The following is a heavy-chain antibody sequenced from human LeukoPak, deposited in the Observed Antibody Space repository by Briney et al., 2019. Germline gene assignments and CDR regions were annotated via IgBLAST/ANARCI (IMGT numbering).Heavy chain of an antibody. CDR1: GFTFSSYA. J-gene: IGHJ6*02. CDR2: ISSSGSTI. V-gene: IGHV3-48*04. CDR3: ARVLVVPAAVYYYYGMDV. Sequence: GGSLRLSCAASGFTFSSYAMSWVRQAPGKGLEWVSYISSSGSTIYYADSVKGRFTISRDNAKNSLYLQMNSLRAEDTAVYYCARVLVVPAAVYYYYGMDVWGQGTTVTVSS. D-gene: IGHD2-2*01.